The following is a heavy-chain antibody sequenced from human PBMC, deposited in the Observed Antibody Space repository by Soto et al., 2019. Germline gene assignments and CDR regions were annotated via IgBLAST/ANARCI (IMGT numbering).Heavy chain of an antibody. D-gene: IGHD5-12*01. CDR3: ARDVDSAYGNYYYYVMDV. J-gene: IGHJ6*02. CDR1: GYSFTGYY. Sequence: QVQLVQSGAEVKKPGASVKVSCKASGYSFTGYYIHWVRQAPGQGLEWMGRINPNSGGTHYAQKFQGRVTMTRDTSISTAYMELSRLRSDDTAVYYCARDVDSAYGNYYYYVMDVWGQGTTVTVSS. V-gene: IGHV1-2*02. CDR2: INPNSGGT.